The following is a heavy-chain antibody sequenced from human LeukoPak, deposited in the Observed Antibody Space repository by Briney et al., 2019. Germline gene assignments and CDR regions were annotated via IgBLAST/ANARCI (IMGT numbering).Heavy chain of an antibody. J-gene: IGHJ4*02. CDR1: GITVTSDY. CDR3: ARGAIMAACPLDY. D-gene: IGHD6-6*01. V-gene: IGHV3-53*01. Sequence: QSGGSLRLSCAASGITVTSDYMSWVRQASGKGLEWVSVIYSGDNTYYADSVKGRFTISRDNSKNMVYLQMNSLRAEDTAVYYCARGAIMAACPLDYWGQGTLVTVSS. CDR2: IYSGDNT.